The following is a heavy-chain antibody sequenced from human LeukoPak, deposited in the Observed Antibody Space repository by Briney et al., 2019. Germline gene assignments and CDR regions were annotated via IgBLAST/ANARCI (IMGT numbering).Heavy chain of an antibody. V-gene: IGHV4-39*01. CDR1: GGSISSSSYY. CDR3: ARHSGGSYSPLDY. CDR2: IYYSGST. J-gene: IGHJ4*02. Sequence: SETLSLTCTVSGGSISSSSYYWGWIRQPPGKGLEWIGSIYYSGSTYYNPSLKSRVTISVDTSKNQFSLKLSSVTAADTAVYYCARHSGGSYSPLDYWGQGTLVTVSS. D-gene: IGHD1-26*01.